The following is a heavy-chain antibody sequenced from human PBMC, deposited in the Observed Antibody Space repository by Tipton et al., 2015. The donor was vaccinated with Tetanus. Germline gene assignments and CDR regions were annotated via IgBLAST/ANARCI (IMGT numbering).Heavy chain of an antibody. CDR2: ISYDGNYQ. CDR1: GFTFSNSG. J-gene: IGHJ4*02. Sequence: SLRLSCAASGFTFSNSGMHWVRQAPGKGLEWVAIISYDGNYQSYAESVKGRFTISRDNSKSTLFLQMNGLRAEDTAVYYCIYTMSWSAFDYRGQGSLFTVSS. D-gene: IGHD6-13*01. CDR3: IYTMSWSAFDY. V-gene: IGHV3-30*03.